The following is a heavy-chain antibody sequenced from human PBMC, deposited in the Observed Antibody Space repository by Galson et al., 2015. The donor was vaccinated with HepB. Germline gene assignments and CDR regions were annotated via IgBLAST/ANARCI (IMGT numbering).Heavy chain of an antibody. CDR3: ARDDCSGGICYPMYYFDY. Sequence: SLRLSCAAYGFTFSSYAMHWVRQAPGKGLEWVEVISNDGSNKYYSDSVKGRFTISRENSKNTLYLQMNRLRAEETAVYYCARDDCSGGICYPMYYFDYWGQGTLVTVSS. J-gene: IGHJ4*02. CDR2: ISNDGSNK. V-gene: IGHV3-30-3*01. D-gene: IGHD2-15*01. CDR1: GFTFSSYA.